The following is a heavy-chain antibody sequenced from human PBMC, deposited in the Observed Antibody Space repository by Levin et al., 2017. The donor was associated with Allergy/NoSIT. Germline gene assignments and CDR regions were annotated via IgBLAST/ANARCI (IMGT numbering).Heavy chain of an antibody. Sequence: GGSLRLSCAASGFTFSSYSLSWVRQAPGKGLEWIAYISSGSDTIYYVDSVKGRFTISRDNAKNLLFLQMNSLRAEDTAVYYCAREPPSAFDLWGQGTMVTVSS. V-gene: IGHV3-48*01. CDR2: ISSGSDTI. CDR3: AREPPSAFDL. J-gene: IGHJ3*01. CDR1: GFTFSSYS. D-gene: IGHD2-2*01.